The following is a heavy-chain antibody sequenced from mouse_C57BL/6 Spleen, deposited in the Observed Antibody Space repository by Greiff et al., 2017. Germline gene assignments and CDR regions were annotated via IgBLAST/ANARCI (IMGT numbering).Heavy chain of an antibody. V-gene: IGHV3-6*01. CDR2: ISYDGSN. Sequence: EVQVVESGPGLVKPSQSLSLTCSVTGYSITSGYYWNWIRQFPGNKLEWMGYISYDGSNNYNPSLKNRISITRDTSKNQFFLKLNSVTTEDTATYYCARDYVSSYFDYWGQGTTLTVSS. CDR1: GYSITSGYY. J-gene: IGHJ2*01. D-gene: IGHD1-1*01. CDR3: ARDYVSSYFDY.